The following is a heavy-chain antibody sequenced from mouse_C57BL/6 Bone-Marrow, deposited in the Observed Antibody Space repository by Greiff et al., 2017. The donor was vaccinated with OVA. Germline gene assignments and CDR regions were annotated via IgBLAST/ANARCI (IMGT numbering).Heavy chain of an antibody. J-gene: IGHJ3*01. D-gene: IGHD2-1*01. V-gene: IGHV1-64*01. CDR3: ARDYGNYEGFAY. Sequence: QVQLQQPGAELVKPGASVKLSCKASGYTFTRYWMHWVKQRPGQGLEWIGMIHPNSGSTNSNEKFKSKATLTVDKSSSTAYMQLSSLTSEASAVYYCARDYGNYEGFAYWGQGTLVTVSA. CDR1: GYTFTRYW. CDR2: IHPNSGST.